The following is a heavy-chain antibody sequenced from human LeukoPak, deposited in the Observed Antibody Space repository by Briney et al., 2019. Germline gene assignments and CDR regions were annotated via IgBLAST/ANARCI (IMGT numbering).Heavy chain of an antibody. CDR3: ARGDNQAAARFGWYDY. V-gene: IGHV4-31*03. J-gene: IGHJ4*02. CDR1: GGSISSGGYY. CDR2: IYYSGST. Sequence: SETLSLTCTVSGGSISSGGYYWSWIRQHPGKGLEWIGYIYYSGSTYYNPSLKSRVTISVDTSKNQFSLKLSSVTAADTAVYYCARGDNQAAARFGWYDYWGQGTLVTVSS. D-gene: IGHD6-13*01.